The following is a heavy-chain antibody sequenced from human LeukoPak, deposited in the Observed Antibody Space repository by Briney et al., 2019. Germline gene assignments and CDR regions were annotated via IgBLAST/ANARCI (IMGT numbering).Heavy chain of an antibody. J-gene: IGHJ4*02. D-gene: IGHD3-10*01. V-gene: IGHV3-23*01. CDR3: AKDGDYYGLFDY. CDR1: GLTFSSYW. CDR2: ISRSAGSI. Sequence: GGSLRLSCAASGLTFSSYWMHWVRQAPGKGLEWVSTISRSAGSIYYADSVKGRFTISRDNSKNTLYLQMNSLTAEDTAVYYCAKDGDYYGLFDYWGQGTPVTVSS.